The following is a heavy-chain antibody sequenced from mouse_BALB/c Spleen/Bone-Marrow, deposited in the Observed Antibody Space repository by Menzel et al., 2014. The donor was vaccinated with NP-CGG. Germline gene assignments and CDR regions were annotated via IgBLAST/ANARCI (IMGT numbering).Heavy chain of an antibody. Sequence: LQQSGSELVRPGASVKLSCKASGYTFTSYWMHWVKQRPGQGLEWIGNIYPGSGSTNYDEKFKGKATLTVDTSSSTAYMQLSSLTSEDSAVYYCTRSGYDVAYWGQGTLVTVSA. CDR3: TRSGYDVAY. CDR1: GYTFTSYW. J-gene: IGHJ3*01. CDR2: IYPGSGST. V-gene: IGHV1S22*01. D-gene: IGHD2-2*01.